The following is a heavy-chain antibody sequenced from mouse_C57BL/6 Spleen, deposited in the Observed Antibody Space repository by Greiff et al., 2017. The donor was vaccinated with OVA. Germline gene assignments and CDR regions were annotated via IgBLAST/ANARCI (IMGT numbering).Heavy chain of an antibody. Sequence: QVQLQQSGAELVKPGASVKLSCKASGYTFTSYWMHWVKQRPGQGLEWIGMIHPNSGSTNYNEKFKSKATLTVDKSSSTAYMQLSSLTSEDSAVYYCARFTTVGATPFGDWGKGPTLTVSS. CDR1: GYTFTSYW. CDR2: IHPNSGST. D-gene: IGHD1-1*01. CDR3: ARFTTVGATPFGD. V-gene: IGHV1-64*01. J-gene: IGHJ2*01.